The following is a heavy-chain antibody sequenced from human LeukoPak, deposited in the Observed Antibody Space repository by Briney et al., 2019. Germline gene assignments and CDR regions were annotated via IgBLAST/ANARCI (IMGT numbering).Heavy chain of an antibody. CDR2: VSGSGGTA. Sequence: GGSLRLSCAASGFTFSSYGMGWVRQARGKGLEWVSAVSGSGGTAHYADSVKGRFTISRDNSKNTMYLQMNSLRAEDTAVYFCIKVIMFAFDIWGQGTMVTVSS. CDR3: IKVIMFAFDI. J-gene: IGHJ3*02. D-gene: IGHD3-10*02. CDR1: GFTFSSYG. V-gene: IGHV3-23*01.